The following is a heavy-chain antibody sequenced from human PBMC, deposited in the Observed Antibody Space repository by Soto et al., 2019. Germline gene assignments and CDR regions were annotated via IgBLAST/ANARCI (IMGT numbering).Heavy chain of an antibody. CDR1: GFTCRSVT. Sequence: GVSLRLSCAASGFTCRSVTMNWVRQAPGKGLEWVSTISSNSAYIYYTDALRSRFTISRDNAKNSLHLQMNSLRAEDTAVYYCTRDASRDSSARGWFDPWGPGTLVTVSS. D-gene: IGHD6-13*01. CDR2: ISSNSAYI. CDR3: TRDASRDSSARGWFDP. J-gene: IGHJ5*02. V-gene: IGHV3-21*01.